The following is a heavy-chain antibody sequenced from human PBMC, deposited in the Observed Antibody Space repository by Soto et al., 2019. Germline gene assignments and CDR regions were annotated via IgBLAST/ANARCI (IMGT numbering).Heavy chain of an antibody. CDR2: INHSGST. CDR1: GGSFSGYY. J-gene: IGHJ6*03. D-gene: IGHD6-6*01. CDR3: ARCSSSDYMDV. V-gene: IGHV4-34*01. Sequence: SETLSLTCAVYGGSFSGYYWSWIRQPPGKGLEWIGEINHSGSTNYNPSLKSRVTISVDTSKNQFSLKLSSVTAADTAVYYCARCSSSDYMDVWGKGTTVTVSS.